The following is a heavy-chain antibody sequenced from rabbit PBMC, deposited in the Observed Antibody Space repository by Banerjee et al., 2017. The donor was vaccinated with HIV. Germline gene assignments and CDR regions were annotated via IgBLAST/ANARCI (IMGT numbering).Heavy chain of an antibody. V-gene: IGHV1S45*01. CDR2: INSSSGST. J-gene: IGHJ4*01. Sequence: QEQLEESGGDLVKPEGSLTLTCTASGFSFSNKYVMCWVRQAPGKGLEWIACINSSSGSTYYASWAKGRFIISKTSSTTVTLQMTSLTAADTATYFCARSYAGYASYGYDLWGQGTLVTVS. D-gene: IGHD6-1*01. CDR3: ARSYAGYASYGYDL. CDR1: GFSFSNKYV.